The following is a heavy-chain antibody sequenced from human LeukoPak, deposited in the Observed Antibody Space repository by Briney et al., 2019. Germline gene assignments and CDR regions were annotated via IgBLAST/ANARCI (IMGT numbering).Heavy chain of an antibody. CDR3: ARLGQWLFSVDY. Sequence: SETLSLTCAVYGGSFSGYYWSWIRQPPGKGLEWIGSIYYSGSTYYNPSLKSRVTISVDTSKNQFSLKLSSVTAADTAVYYCARLGQWLFSVDYWGQGTLVTVSS. CDR2: IYYSGST. D-gene: IGHD6-19*01. V-gene: IGHV4-34*01. CDR1: GGSFSGYY. J-gene: IGHJ4*02.